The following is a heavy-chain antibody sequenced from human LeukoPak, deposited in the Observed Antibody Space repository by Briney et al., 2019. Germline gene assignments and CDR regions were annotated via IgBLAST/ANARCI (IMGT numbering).Heavy chain of an antibody. V-gene: IGHV3-7*01. CDR3: AELGITMIGGV. CDR1: GFTFSSYA. Sequence: GGSLRLSCAASGFTFSSYAMSWVRQAPGKGLEWVASINQDESAKLYVDSVKGRFTISRDNAKNSLYLQMNSLRAEDTAVYYCAELGITMIGGVWGKGTTVTISS. D-gene: IGHD3-10*02. CDR2: INQDESAK. J-gene: IGHJ6*04.